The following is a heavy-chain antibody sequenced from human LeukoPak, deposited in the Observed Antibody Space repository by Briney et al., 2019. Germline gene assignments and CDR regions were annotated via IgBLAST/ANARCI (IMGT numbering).Heavy chain of an antibody. V-gene: IGHV1-2*02. CDR3: ARYRVATAGFDY. CDR2: INPNSGGT. J-gene: IGHJ4*02. D-gene: IGHD5-12*01. Sequence: GASVKVSCKASGYTFTGYYMHWVRQAPGQGLEWMGWINPNSGGTNYAQKFQGRVTMTRDTSISTAYMELSRPRSDDTAVYYCARYRVATAGFDYWGQGTLVTVSS. CDR1: GYTFTGYY.